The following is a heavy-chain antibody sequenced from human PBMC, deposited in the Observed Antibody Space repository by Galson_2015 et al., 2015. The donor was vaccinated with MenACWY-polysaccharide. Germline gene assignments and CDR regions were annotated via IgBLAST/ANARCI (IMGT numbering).Heavy chain of an antibody. CDR2: MNPNSGNT. CDR1: GYKFTSYD. J-gene: IGHJ4*02. D-gene: IGHD2/OR15-2a*01. CDR3: ARIIARKYTFADS. V-gene: IGHV1-8*01. Sequence: SVKVSCKASGYKFTSYDINWVRQASGQGLERMGWMNPNSGNTGYAQKFQGRVTMTSSSAMTIAYMELSSLRSEDTAVYYCARIIARKYTFADSWGQGTLVTVSS.